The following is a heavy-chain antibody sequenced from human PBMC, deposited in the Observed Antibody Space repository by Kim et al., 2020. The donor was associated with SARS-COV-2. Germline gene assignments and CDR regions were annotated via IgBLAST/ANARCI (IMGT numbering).Heavy chain of an antibody. V-gene: IGHV1-8*01. J-gene: IGHJ4*02. CDR1: GYTFTSYD. D-gene: IGHD5-18*01. Sequence: ASVKVSCKASGYTFTSYDINWVRQATGQGLEWMGWMNPNSGNTGYAQKFQGRVTMTRNTSISTAYMELSSLRSEDTAVYYCALMGYPGLYFDYWGQGTLVTVSS. CDR2: MNPNSGNT. CDR3: ALMGYPGLYFDY.